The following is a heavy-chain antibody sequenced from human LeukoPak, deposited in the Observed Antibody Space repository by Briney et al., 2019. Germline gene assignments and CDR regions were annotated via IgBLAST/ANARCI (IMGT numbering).Heavy chain of an antibody. Sequence: ASVKVSCTASGYTFTNYDINWVRQATGQGLEWMGWMNPNSGNTGYAQKFQGRVTMTRQTSITTAYMELSSLRSEDTAVYYCARAGYYYDSSGYNVDFWGQGTLVTVSS. V-gene: IGHV1-8*01. CDR3: ARAGYYYDSSGYNVDF. D-gene: IGHD3-22*01. CDR2: MNPNSGNT. J-gene: IGHJ4*02. CDR1: GYTFTNYD.